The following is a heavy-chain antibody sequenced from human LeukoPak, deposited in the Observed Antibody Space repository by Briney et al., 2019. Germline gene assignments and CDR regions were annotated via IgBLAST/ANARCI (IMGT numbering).Heavy chain of an antibody. CDR3: ARDGGGIAAADFDY. D-gene: IGHD6-13*01. CDR1: GYTFTSYG. V-gene: IGHV1-18*01. J-gene: IGHJ4*02. Sequence: ASVKVSFKASGYTFTSYGLSWVRQAPGQGLEWMGWISAYNGNTNYAQKLQGRVTMTTDTSTSTAYMGLRSLRSDDTAVYYCARDGGGIAAADFDYWGQGTLVTVSS. CDR2: ISAYNGNT.